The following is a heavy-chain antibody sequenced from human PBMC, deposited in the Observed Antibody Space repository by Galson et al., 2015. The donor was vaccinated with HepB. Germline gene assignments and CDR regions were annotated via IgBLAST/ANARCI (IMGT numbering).Heavy chain of an antibody. CDR1: GFPFTAYA. J-gene: IGHJ6*03. V-gene: IGHV3-23*01. CDR3: AKAIWYGDPDMDV. Sequence: LRLSCAASGFPFTAYAMSWVRQAPGKGLEWVSSLSGSSGNTYYADSVRGRFTISRDTSKNTLLLQMNSLRAEDTALYYCAKAIWYGDPDMDVWGKGTTVTVSS. CDR2: LSGSSGNT. D-gene: IGHD6-13*01.